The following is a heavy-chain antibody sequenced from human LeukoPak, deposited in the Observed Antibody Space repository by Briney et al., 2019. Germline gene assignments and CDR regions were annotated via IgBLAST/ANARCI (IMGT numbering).Heavy chain of an antibody. CDR3: AREGDYDILTGYYRTFDI. D-gene: IGHD3-9*01. Sequence: PSETLSLTCTVSGGSISSYYWSWIRQPAGKGLEWIGRIYTSGSTNYNPSLKSRVTMSVDTSKNQFSLKLSSVTAADTAVYYCAREGDYDILTGYYRTFDIWGQGTMVTVSS. J-gene: IGHJ3*02. CDR1: GGSISSYY. V-gene: IGHV4-4*07. CDR2: IYTSGST.